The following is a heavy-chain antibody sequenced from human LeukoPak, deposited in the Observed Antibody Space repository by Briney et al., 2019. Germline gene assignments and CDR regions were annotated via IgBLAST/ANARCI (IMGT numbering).Heavy chain of an antibody. V-gene: IGHV3-21*01. Sequence: PGGSLRLSCTASGFTVSSNGMSWVRQAPGKGLEWVSSISSSSSYIYYADSVKGRFTISRDNAKNSRYLQMNSLRAEDTAVYYCARDRVITVFGVVDYWGQGTLVTVSS. CDR3: ARDRVITVFGVVDY. D-gene: IGHD3-3*01. CDR1: GFTVSSNG. J-gene: IGHJ4*02. CDR2: ISSSSSYI.